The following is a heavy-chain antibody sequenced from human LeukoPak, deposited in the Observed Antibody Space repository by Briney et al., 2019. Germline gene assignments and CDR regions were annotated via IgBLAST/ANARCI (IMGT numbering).Heavy chain of an antibody. D-gene: IGHD2-2*01. J-gene: IGHJ6*03. Sequence: GGSLRLSCAASGFTFSSYWMSWVRQAPGKGLEWVANIKQVGSEKYYVDSVKGRFTISRDNAKNSLYLQMNSLRAEDTAVYYCARDGNLYCSSTSCLLHLPYYYYYYMDVWGKGTTVTVSS. CDR2: IKQVGSEK. CDR1: GFTFSSYW. V-gene: IGHV3-7*01. CDR3: ARDGNLYCSSTSCLLHLPYYYYYYMDV.